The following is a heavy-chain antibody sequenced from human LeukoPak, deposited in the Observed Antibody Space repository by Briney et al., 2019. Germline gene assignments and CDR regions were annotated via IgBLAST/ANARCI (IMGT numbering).Heavy chain of an antibody. CDR2: INQDGSEK. J-gene: IGHJ1*01. Sequence: GGSLRLSCAASGFTFSGYWMSWVRQAPGKGLEWVANINQDGSEKYYVDSVKGRFTISRDNAKNSLFLQMGSLRVEDTAVYYCARESTAGYNSSWYGFRNWGQGALVSVSS. D-gene: IGHD6-13*01. V-gene: IGHV3-7*01. CDR3: ARESTAGYNSSWYGFRN. CDR1: GFTFSGYW.